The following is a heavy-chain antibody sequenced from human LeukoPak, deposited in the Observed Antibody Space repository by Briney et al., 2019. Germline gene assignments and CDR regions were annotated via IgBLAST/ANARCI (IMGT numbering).Heavy chain of an antibody. CDR1: GFTFSSYA. Sequence: GRSLRLSCAASGFTFSSYAMHWVRQAPGKGLEWVAVISYDGSNKYYADSVKGRFTISRDNSKNTLYLQMNSLRAEDTAVYYCARESDDYGDYVFDYWGQGTLVTVSS. J-gene: IGHJ4*02. V-gene: IGHV3-30-3*01. CDR2: ISYDGSNK. CDR3: ARESDDYGDYVFDY. D-gene: IGHD4-17*01.